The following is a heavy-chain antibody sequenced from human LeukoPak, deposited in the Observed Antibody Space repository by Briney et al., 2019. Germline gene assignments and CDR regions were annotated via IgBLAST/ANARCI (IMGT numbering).Heavy chain of an antibody. Sequence: ASVKVSCKASGGTFSSYAISWVRQAPGQGLEWMGRIIPILGIANYAQKFQGRVTITADKSTSTAYMELRSLRSEDTAVYYCARGRPDSSGYYFDYWGQGTLVTVSS. J-gene: IGHJ4*02. CDR2: IIPILGIA. CDR1: GGTFSSYA. CDR3: ARGRPDSSGYYFDY. D-gene: IGHD3-22*01. V-gene: IGHV1-69*04.